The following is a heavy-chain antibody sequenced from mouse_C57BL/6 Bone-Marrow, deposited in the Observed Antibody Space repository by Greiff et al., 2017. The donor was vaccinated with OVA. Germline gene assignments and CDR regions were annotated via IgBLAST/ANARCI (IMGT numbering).Heavy chain of an antibody. CDR2: IYPRDGST. Sequence: VKLQESDAELVQPGASVKISCKVSGYTFTDHTIHWMKQRPEQGLEWIGYIYPRDGSTKYNEKFKGKATLTADKSSSTAYMQLNSLASEDSAVYFCARHYYGTPFAYWGQGTLVTVSA. J-gene: IGHJ3*01. CDR1: GYTFTDHT. D-gene: IGHD1-1*01. V-gene: IGHV1-78*01. CDR3: ARHYYGTPFAY.